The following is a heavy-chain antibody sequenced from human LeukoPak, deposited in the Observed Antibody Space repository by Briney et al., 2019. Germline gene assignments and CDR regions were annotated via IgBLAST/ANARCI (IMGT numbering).Heavy chain of an antibody. CDR3: ARERGLLRGDACDI. V-gene: IGHV4-4*07. J-gene: IGHJ3*02. D-gene: IGHD5-12*01. CDR1: GVSFSCYY. CDR2: IYSSGNT. Sequence: SETLSLTCTVSGVSFSCYYWTWIRQPAGKGLEWIGRIYSSGNTNYNPSLESRVTMSIDTSKNQFSLKLTSVTAADTAVYYCARERGLLRGDACDIWGQGTMVTVSS.